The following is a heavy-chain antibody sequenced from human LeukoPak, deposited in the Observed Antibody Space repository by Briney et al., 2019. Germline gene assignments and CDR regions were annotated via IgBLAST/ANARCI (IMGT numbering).Heavy chain of an antibody. V-gene: IGHV1-69*05. CDR1: GGTFNNSA. Sequence: AVNVSCKTSGGTFNNSAISWVRQAPGQGLEWLGGIMPLFGTAGYAQKFQGRATITKDESTRTVYLDVTSLTSDDTAVHYCARDVHGDYGSGWFAPWGQGTLVSVPS. D-gene: IGHD4-17*01. CDR3: ARDVHGDYGSGWFAP. CDR2: IMPLFGTA. J-gene: IGHJ5*02.